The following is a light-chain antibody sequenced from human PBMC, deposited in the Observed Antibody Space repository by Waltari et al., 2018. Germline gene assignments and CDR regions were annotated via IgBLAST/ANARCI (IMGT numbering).Light chain of an antibody. CDR3: QTWDTDIHVV. CDR1: RGHTNYA. Sequence: QFVLTQSPSASASLGASVKLTCTLSRGHTNYAIAWHQQQPKKGPRFLMKLNSDGSHTKGDGIPDRFSGSSSGAERFLTISSLQSEDEGDYYCQTWDTDIHVVFGGGTK. V-gene: IGLV4-69*01. J-gene: IGLJ2*01. CDR2: LNSDGSH.